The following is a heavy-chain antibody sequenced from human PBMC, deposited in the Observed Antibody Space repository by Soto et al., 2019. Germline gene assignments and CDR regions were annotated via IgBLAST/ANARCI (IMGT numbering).Heavy chain of an antibody. CDR3: ARSSTYYDFWSGPTLYGIDV. CDR1: GFTVSSNY. CDR2: IYSGGST. V-gene: IGHV3-53*01. Sequence: PGGSLRLSCAASGFTVSSNYMSWVRQAPGKGLEWVSVIYSGGSTYYADSVKGRFTISRDNSKNTLYLQMNSLRAEDTAVYYCARSSTYYDFWSGPTLYGIDVWGQGTTVTVSS. J-gene: IGHJ6*02. D-gene: IGHD3-3*01.